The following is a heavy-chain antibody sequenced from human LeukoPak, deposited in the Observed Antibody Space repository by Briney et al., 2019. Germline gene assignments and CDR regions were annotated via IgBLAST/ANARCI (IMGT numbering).Heavy chain of an antibody. J-gene: IGHJ4*02. D-gene: IGHD2-15*01. CDR1: GLIFSKNG. Sequence: GGSLRLSCAVSGLIFSKNGMNWVRQAPGKGLEWVSSISSSSSYIYYADSVKGRFTISRDNAKNSLYLQMNSLRAEDTAVYYCASCGGSCYSDYWGQGTLVTVSS. V-gene: IGHV3-21*01. CDR2: ISSSSSYI. CDR3: ASCGGSCYSDY.